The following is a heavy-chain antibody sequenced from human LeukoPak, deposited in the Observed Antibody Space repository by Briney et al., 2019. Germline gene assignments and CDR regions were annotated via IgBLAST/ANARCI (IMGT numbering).Heavy chain of an antibody. CDR2: IRYDGSSK. CDR1: GFTFSSYG. V-gene: IGHV3-30*02. D-gene: IGHD2-2*01. J-gene: IGHJ3*02. Sequence: GGSLRLSCAASGFTFSSYGMHWVRQAPGKGLEWVAFIRYDGSSKYYADSVKGRFTISRDNSKNTLYLQMNSLRAEDTAVYYCAKDYCSSTSCYPDDAFDTWGQGTMVTVSS. CDR3: AKDYCSSTSCYPDDAFDT.